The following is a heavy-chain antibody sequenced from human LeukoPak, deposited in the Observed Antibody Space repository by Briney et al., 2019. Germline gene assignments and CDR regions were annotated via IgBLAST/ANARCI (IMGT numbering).Heavy chain of an antibody. J-gene: IGHJ4*02. Sequence: PSETLSLTCTVSGGSISSYYWSWIRQPAGKGLEWIGRIYASGSTNYNPSLKSRVTMSVDTSKNQFSLNLSSVTAADTAVYYCARGIDCSGGSCYLDYWGQGTLVTVSS. CDR2: IYASGST. V-gene: IGHV4-4*07. CDR1: GGSISSYY. D-gene: IGHD2-15*01. CDR3: ARGIDCSGGSCYLDY.